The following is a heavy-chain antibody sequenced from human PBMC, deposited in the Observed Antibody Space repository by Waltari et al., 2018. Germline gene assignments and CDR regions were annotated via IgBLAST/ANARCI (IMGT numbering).Heavy chain of an antibody. V-gene: IGHV1-3*01. CDR3: ARTMAAAGTGYDY. J-gene: IGHJ4*02. CDR1: GYTFTSYA. D-gene: IGHD6-13*01. Sequence: QVQFVQSGAEVKKPGASVKVSCKASGYTFTSYAMHWLRQAPGQRLEWLGWINAGNGNTKYSQKFQGRVTITRDTSASTAYMELSSLRSEDRAVYYCARTMAAAGTGYDYWGQGTLVSVSS. CDR2: INAGNGNT.